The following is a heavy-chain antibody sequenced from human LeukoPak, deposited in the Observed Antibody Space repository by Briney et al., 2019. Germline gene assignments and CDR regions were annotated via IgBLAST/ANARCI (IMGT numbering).Heavy chain of an antibody. D-gene: IGHD3-22*01. V-gene: IGHV3-21*01. J-gene: IGHJ4*02. Sequence: PGGSLGLSCAASGFTFSSYSMNWVRQAPGKGLEWVSSISSSSSYIYYADSVKGRFTISRDNAKNSLYLQMNSLRAEDTAVYYCARVPRGIVVPRYFDYWGQGTLVTVSS. CDR3: ARVPRGIVVPRYFDY. CDR2: ISSSSSYI. CDR1: GFTFSSYS.